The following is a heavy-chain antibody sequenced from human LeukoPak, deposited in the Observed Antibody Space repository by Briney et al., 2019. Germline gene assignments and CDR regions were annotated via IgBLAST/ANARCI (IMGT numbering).Heavy chain of an antibody. CDR3: ARDPFLYGSGRPPFPTWFDP. D-gene: IGHD3-10*01. V-gene: IGHV3-30*04. J-gene: IGHJ5*02. CDR1: GFTFSSYA. Sequence: PGGSLRLSCAASGFTFSSYAMHWVRQAPGKGLEWVAVISYDGSNTYYEDSVKGRFTISRDNSKNTLYLQMNSLRAEDTAVYYCARDPFLYGSGRPPFPTWFDPWGQGTLVTVSS. CDR2: ISYDGSNT.